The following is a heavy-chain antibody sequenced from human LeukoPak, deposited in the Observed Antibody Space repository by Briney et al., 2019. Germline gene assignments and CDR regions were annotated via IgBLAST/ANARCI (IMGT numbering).Heavy chain of an antibody. Sequence: SETLSLTCAVYGGSFSGYYWSWIRQPPGKGLEWIAFIYYDGSTNYNPSLKSRATISVDTSKNQYSLNLSSVTPADTAVYYCARGGASSKFFDAWGQGTLVTVSS. J-gene: IGHJ4*02. CDR2: IYYDGST. V-gene: IGHV4-34*11. D-gene: IGHD6-6*01. CDR3: ARGGASSKFFDA. CDR1: GGSFSGYY.